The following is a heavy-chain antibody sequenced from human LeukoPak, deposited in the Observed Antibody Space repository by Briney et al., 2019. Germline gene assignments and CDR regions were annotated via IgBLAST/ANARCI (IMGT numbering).Heavy chain of an antibody. V-gene: IGHV3-74*01. J-gene: IGHJ4*02. CDR3: VRDGDYTVDFDY. D-gene: IGHD2-2*02. CDR1: GFTLSKYW. CDR2: IDNDGSDT. Sequence: GVSLRFSCVAYGFTLSKYWMLWVRQAPGRELVWLSRIDNDGSDTVYADSVKGRLTISKYNAKNTLYLQMNSLRVEDTAVYYCVRDGDYTVDFDYWGQGTLVTVSS.